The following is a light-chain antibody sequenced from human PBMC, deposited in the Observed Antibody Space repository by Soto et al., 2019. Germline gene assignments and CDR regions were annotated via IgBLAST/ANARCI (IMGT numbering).Light chain of an antibody. CDR1: QSVSNY. Sequence: EIVLTQSPATLSLSPGERATLSCRASQSVSNYLAWYQQKPGHAPRLLISDASNRATGIPARFSGSGSGTDFTLTISSLEPEDFAVYFCQQRAGWPPALTFGGGTKVEIK. V-gene: IGKV3-11*01. CDR3: QQRAGWPPALT. CDR2: DAS. J-gene: IGKJ4*01.